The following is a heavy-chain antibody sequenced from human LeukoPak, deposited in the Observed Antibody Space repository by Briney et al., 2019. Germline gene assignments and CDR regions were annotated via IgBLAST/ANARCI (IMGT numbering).Heavy chain of an antibody. CDR2: ISGSGGST. J-gene: IGHJ4*02. D-gene: IGHD3-22*01. Sequence: GGSLRLSCAASGFTFSSYAMSWVRQAPGKGLEWVSAISGSGGSTYYADSVKGRFTISRDNSKNTLYLQMNSLRAEDTAVYYCAKGEGDYYDSSGHDYWGQGTLVTVSS. V-gene: IGHV3-23*01. CDR1: GFTFSSYA. CDR3: AKGEGDYYDSSGHDY.